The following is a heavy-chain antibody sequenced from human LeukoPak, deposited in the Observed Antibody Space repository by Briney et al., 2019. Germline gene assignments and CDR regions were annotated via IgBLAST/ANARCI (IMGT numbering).Heavy chain of an antibody. V-gene: IGHV3-33*01. Sequence: PGRSLRLSCAASGFTFSSYGMHWVRQAPGKGLEWVAVIWYDGSNKYYADSVKGRFTISRDNSKNTLYLQMNSLRAEDTAVYYCARDSVVPAAIEQWLALDYWGQGTLVTVSS. J-gene: IGHJ4*02. D-gene: IGHD2-2*01. CDR1: GFTFSSYG. CDR2: IWYDGSNK. CDR3: ARDSVVPAAIEQWLALDY.